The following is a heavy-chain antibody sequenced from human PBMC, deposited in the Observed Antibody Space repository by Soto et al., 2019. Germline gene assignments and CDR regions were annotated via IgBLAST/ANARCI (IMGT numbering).Heavy chain of an antibody. D-gene: IGHD2-8*01. V-gene: IGHV3-15*07. CDR1: GFTFSNAW. CDR3: TTEAPDSVLMVYPPFDY. J-gene: IGHJ4*02. CDR2: IKSKSDGGKT. Sequence: EVQLVESGGGLVKPGGSLRLSCAASGFTFSNAWMNWVRQAPGKGLEWVGRIKSKSDGGKTEYAARVKGRFTLSRDHEKNPVYLQMHSLKAEDTAVYYCTTEAPDSVLMVYPPFDYWGQGTLVTVSS.